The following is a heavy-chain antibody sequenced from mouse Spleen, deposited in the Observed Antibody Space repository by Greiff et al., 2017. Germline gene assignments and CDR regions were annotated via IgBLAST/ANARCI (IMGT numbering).Heavy chain of an antibody. J-gene: IGHJ2*01. D-gene: IGHD1-1*01. CDR1: GFNIKDYY. CDR3: TRGRGYGSSYEGGDY. V-gene: IGHV14-4*02. CDR2: IDPENGDT. Sequence: EVQLQQSGAELVRAGASVKLSCTASGFNIKDYYMHWVKQRPEQGLEWIGWIDPENGDTEYAPKFQGKATMTADTSSNTAYLQLSSLTSEDTAVYYCTRGRGYGSSYEGGDYWGQGTTLTVSS.